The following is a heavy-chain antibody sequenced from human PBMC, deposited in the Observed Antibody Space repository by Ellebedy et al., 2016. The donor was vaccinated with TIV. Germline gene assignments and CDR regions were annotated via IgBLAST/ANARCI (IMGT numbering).Heavy chain of an antibody. CDR1: GFSFRSYW. V-gene: IGHV3-7*01. Sequence: PGGSLRLSCAASGFSFRSYWMSWVRQAPGKGLEWVANIYQDGSVQYYLDSVKGRFTFSRDNAINSRFLQMNGLRAGDTAVYYCARRGSYGDYAVQVNSWFDSWGRGTLVTVSS. D-gene: IGHD4-17*01. J-gene: IGHJ5*01. CDR2: IYQDGSVQ. CDR3: ARRGSYGDYAVQVNSWFDS.